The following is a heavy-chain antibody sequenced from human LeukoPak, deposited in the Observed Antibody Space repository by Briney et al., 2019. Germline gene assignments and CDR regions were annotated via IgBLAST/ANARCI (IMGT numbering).Heavy chain of an antibody. D-gene: IGHD6-19*01. Sequence: PSETLSLTCTVSGGSISSYYWSWIRQPPGKGLEWIGYIYYSGSTNYNPSLKSRVTISVDTSKNQFSLKLSSVTAADTAVYYCARAGYSSGRGWFDPWGQGTLVTVSS. CDR3: ARAGYSSGRGWFDP. CDR2: IYYSGST. CDR1: GGSISSYY. J-gene: IGHJ5*02. V-gene: IGHV4-59*01.